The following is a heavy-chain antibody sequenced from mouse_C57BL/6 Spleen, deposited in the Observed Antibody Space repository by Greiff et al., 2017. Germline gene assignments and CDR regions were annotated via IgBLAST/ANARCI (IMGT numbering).Heavy chain of an antibody. J-gene: IGHJ2*01. CDR3: ARGTTAYYFDY. V-gene: IGHV1-61*01. CDR1: GYTFTSYW. D-gene: IGHD3-3*01. Sequence: VKLQQPGAELVRPGSSVKLSCKASGYTFTSYWMDWVKQRPGQGLEWIGNIYPSDSETHYNQKFKDKATLTVDKSSSTAYMQLSSLTSEDSEVYYCARGTTAYYFDYWGQGTTLTVSA. CDR2: IYPSDSET.